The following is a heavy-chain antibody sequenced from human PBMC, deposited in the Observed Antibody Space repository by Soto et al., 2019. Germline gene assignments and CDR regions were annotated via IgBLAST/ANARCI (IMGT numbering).Heavy chain of an antibody. Sequence: SETLSLTCTVSGGSISSSSYYWGWIRQPPGKGLEWIGSIYYSGYTLYTPSLKSRVTISVDTSKNQFSLKLTSVAAADTAIYFCPRLQAAVPHYRGQGILVTLPS. V-gene: IGHV4-39*01. D-gene: IGHD6-13*01. J-gene: IGHJ4*02. CDR2: IYYSGYT. CDR1: GGSISSSSYY. CDR3: PRLQAAVPHY.